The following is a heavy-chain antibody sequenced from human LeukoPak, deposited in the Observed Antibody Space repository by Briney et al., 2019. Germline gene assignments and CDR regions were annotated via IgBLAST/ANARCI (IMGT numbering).Heavy chain of an antibody. CDR3: ARDTMVRGEGLDFYDWFDP. Sequence: SETLSLTCTVSGGSISSYYWSWIRQPPGKGLEWIGYIYYSGSTNYNPSLKSRVTISVDTSKNQFSLKLSSVTAADTAVYYCARDTMVRGEGLDFYDWFDPWGREPWSPSPQ. J-gene: IGHJ5*02. D-gene: IGHD3-10*01. CDR2: IYYSGST. CDR1: GGSISSYY. V-gene: IGHV4-59*01.